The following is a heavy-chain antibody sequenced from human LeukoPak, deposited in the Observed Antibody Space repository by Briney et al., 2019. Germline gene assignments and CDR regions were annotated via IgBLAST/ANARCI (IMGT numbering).Heavy chain of an antibody. CDR2: IYYSGST. D-gene: IGHD6-13*01. Sequence: ASETLSLTCTVSGGSISSYYWSWIRQPPGKGLEWIGYIYYSGSTNYNPSLKSRVTISVDTSKNQFSLKLSSVTAAGTAVYYCAGTKLKLAAAALYYFDYWGQGTLVTVSS. CDR3: AGTKLKLAAAALYYFDY. CDR1: GGSISSYY. J-gene: IGHJ4*02. V-gene: IGHV4-59*08.